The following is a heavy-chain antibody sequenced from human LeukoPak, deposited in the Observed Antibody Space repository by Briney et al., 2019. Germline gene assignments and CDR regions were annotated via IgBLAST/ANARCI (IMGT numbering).Heavy chain of an antibody. CDR2: IYYSGST. J-gene: IGHJ4*02. Sequence: SETLSLTCAVSGGSLSGYYWTWIRQPPGKGLEWIGYIYYSGSTNYNPSLKSRLTISVDTSKNQFSLKLSSVTAADTAVYYCARLRGSYFPDYWGQGTLVTVSS. CDR1: GGSLSGYY. D-gene: IGHD1-26*01. V-gene: IGHV4-59*01. CDR3: ARLRGSYFPDY.